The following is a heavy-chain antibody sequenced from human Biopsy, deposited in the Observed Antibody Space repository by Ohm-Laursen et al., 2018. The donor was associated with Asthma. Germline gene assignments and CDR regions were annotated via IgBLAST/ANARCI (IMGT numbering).Heavy chain of an antibody. D-gene: IGHD4-23*01. CDR2: ISYDGSSI. CDR1: RFTYE. CDR3: ARTHERWTSIQDDALDI. J-gene: IGHJ3*02. Sequence: SLRLSCTASRFTYEMHWVRQAPGKGLEWVAVISYDGSSIYYADSVRGRFTLSRDNSRNTLYLQMNSLRVEDTAIYYCARTHERWTSIQDDALDIWGQGTMVIVSS. V-gene: IGHV3-30-3*01.